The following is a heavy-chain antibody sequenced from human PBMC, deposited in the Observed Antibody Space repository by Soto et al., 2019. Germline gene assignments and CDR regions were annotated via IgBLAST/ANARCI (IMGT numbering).Heavy chain of an antibody. CDR3: ARDRKPSSERYCSSTSCSYGMDV. J-gene: IGHJ6*02. Sequence: SETLSLTCTVSGGSISSGGYYWSWIRQHPGKGLEWIGYIYYSGSTYYNPSLKSRVTISVDTSMNQFSLKLSSVTAADTAVYYCARDRKPSSERYCSSTSCSYGMDVWGQGTTVTVSS. CDR2: IYYSGST. V-gene: IGHV4-31*03. D-gene: IGHD2-2*01. CDR1: GGSISSGGYY.